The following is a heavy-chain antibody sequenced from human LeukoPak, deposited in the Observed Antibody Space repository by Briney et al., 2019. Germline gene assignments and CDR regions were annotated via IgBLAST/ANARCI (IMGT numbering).Heavy chain of an antibody. D-gene: IGHD3-3*01. CDR2: INHSGST. CDR3: ARGGKTYYDFWSGTPSPWFDP. Sequence: PSETLSLTCAVYGGSFSGYYWSWIRQPPGKGLEWIGEINHSGSTNYNPSLKSRVTISVDTSKNQFSLKLSSVTAADTAVYYCARGGKTYYDFWSGTPSPWFDPWGQGTLVTVS. J-gene: IGHJ5*02. CDR1: GGSFSGYY. V-gene: IGHV4-34*01.